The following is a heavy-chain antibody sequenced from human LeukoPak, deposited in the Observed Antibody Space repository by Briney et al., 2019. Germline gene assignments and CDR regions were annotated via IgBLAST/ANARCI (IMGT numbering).Heavy chain of an antibody. D-gene: IGHD3-10*01. CDR3: AKTTSVYGSGDDYSDATNWFDP. J-gene: IGHJ5*02. V-gene: IGHV3-11*01. CDR1: GFTFSDYY. Sequence: PGGSLRLSCAASGFTFSDYYMGWIRQAPGKGLEWVSYISVSDNDIQYADSVKGRFTISRDNAKNSLYLQMNSLRAEDTAMYYCAKTTSVYGSGDDYSDATNWFDPWGQGTLVTVSS. CDR2: ISVSDNDI.